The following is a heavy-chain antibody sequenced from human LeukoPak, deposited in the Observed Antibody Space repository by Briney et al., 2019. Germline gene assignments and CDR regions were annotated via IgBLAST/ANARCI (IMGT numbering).Heavy chain of an antibody. CDR1: GFTFDDYA. V-gene: IGHV3-9*01. Sequence: GRSLRLSCAASGFTFDDYAMHWVRQAPGKGLEWVSGISWNSGNIDYADSVKGRSTISRDNAKNSLYLQMNSLRAEDTAVYYCARAIQYYYDSSGQPTSGMDVWGKGTTVTISS. CDR3: ARAIQYYYDSSGQPTSGMDV. J-gene: IGHJ6*03. D-gene: IGHD3-22*01. CDR2: ISWNSGNI.